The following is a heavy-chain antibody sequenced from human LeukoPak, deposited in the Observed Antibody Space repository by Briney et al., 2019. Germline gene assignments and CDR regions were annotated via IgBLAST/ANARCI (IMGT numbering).Heavy chain of an antibody. Sequence: GGSLRLSCAASGFTLSSYSMNWVRQAPGKGLEWVSSISSSSYIYYADSVKGRFTISRDNAKNSLYLQMNSLSAEDTAVYYCARGGYDYVWGSYRLFDYWGQGTLVTVSS. CDR2: ISSSSYI. D-gene: IGHD3-16*02. J-gene: IGHJ4*02. V-gene: IGHV3-21*01. CDR3: ARGGYDYVWGSYRLFDY. CDR1: GFTLSSYS.